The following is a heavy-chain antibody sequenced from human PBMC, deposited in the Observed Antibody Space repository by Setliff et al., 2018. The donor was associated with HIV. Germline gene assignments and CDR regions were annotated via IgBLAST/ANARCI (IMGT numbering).Heavy chain of an antibody. Sequence: ASAKVSCKAFGYTFTSYFLHWVRQAPGQGLEWLGIIDPNGGATNNAQKLQGSLPVTTDTSTGTLYMELSNLGSDDSAVYYCARAGGGATDQAFDIWGQGTMVTVSS. D-gene: IGHD2-2*01. V-gene: IGHV1-46*01. J-gene: IGHJ3*02. CDR1: GYTFTSYF. CDR2: IDPNGGAT. CDR3: ARAGGGATDQAFDI.